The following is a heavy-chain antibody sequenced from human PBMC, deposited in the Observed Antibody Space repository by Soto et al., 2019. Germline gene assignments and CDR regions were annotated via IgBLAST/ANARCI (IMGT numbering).Heavy chain of an antibody. CDR2: ISSSSSTI. J-gene: IGHJ5*02. CDR1: GFTFSSNS. V-gene: IGHV3-48*02. Sequence: EVQVVESGGGLVQPGGSPRLSCAASGFTFSSNSMNWVRQAPGKGLEWISYISSSSSTIYADSVKGRFTISRDNAKHSMYLQMNSLRDEDTAVYYCARVIWSGHLTSDLWGQGTLVTVSS. D-gene: IGHD3-3*01. CDR3: ARVIWSGHLTSDL.